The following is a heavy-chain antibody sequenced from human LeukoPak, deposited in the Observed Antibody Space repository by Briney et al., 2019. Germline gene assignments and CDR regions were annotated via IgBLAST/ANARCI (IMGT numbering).Heavy chain of an antibody. CDR2: ITSSRSSI. Sequence: GGSLRLSCAASGFTFSSYSMNWVRQAPGKGLEWVSFITSSRSSIYYADSVKGRFTISRDNAKSSLYVQMNSLRAEDTAVYYCARGGRSSSGWPYFDLWGQGTLVTVSS. D-gene: IGHD6-19*01. J-gene: IGHJ4*02. CDR1: GFTFSSYS. CDR3: ARGGRSSSGWPYFDL. V-gene: IGHV3-48*01.